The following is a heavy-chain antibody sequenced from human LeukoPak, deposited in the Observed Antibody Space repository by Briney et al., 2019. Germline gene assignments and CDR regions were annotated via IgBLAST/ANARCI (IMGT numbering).Heavy chain of an antibody. CDR2: IYHSGTT. CDR1: GGSINSNSHH. J-gene: IGHJ4*02. V-gene: IGHV4-39*01. D-gene: IGHD3-9*01. Sequence: SETLSLTCSVSGGSINSNSHHWDRIRQALGKGLEWIGNIYHSGTTSYNPSLKSRVTISVDTSKNQFSLRLTSVTAADTAVYYCARRGDILTDYAFDYWGQGTLVTVSS. CDR3: ARRGDILTDYAFDY.